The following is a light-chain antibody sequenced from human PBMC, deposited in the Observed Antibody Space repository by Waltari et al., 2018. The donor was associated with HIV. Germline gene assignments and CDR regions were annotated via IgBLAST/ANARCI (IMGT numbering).Light chain of an antibody. CDR2: GNS. V-gene: IGLV1-40*01. Sequence: QSVLTRPPSVSGAPGQRVTISCTGSSSNIGAGSDLHWYQQLPGTAPKLLIYGNSNRPSGVPDRFSGSKSGTSASLAITGLQAEDEADYYCQSYDSSLSGSSVFGTGTKVTVL. CDR3: QSYDSSLSGSSV. CDR1: SSNIGAGSD. J-gene: IGLJ1*01.